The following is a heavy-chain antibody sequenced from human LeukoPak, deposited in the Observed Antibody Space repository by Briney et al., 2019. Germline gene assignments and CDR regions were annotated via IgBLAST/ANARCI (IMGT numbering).Heavy chain of an antibody. J-gene: IGHJ4*02. V-gene: IGHV3-30-3*01. CDR3: ARGASGWYSDY. CDR2: ISYDGSNK. CDR1: GFTFSSYA. Sequence: GGSLRLSCAASGFTFSSYAMHWVRQAPGKGLEWVAVISYDGSNKYYANSVKGRFTISRDNSKNTLYLQMNSLRAEDTAVYYCARGASGWYSDYWGQGTLVTVSS. D-gene: IGHD6-19*01.